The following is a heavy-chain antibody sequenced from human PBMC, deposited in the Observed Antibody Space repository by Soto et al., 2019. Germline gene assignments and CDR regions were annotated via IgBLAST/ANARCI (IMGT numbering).Heavy chain of an antibody. CDR3: AIAPGSGGMDV. D-gene: IGHD3-10*01. CDR1: GYTFTSYA. CDR2: INAGNGNT. Sequence: QVQLVQSGAEVKKPGASVKVSCKASGYTFTSYAILWVRQAPGQRLDLMGWINAGNGNTKYSQKFQGRVTITRDTSASTAYMELSSLRYDDTAVYYCAIAPGSGGMDVWGQGTTVTVSS. V-gene: IGHV1-3*01. J-gene: IGHJ6*02.